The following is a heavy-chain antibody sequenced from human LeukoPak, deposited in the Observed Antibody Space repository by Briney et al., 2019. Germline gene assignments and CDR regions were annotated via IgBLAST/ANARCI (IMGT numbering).Heavy chain of an antibody. CDR3: ARGTWIQLWSLPLDY. Sequence: SETLSLTCTVSGGSVSSGSYYWSWIRQPPGKGLEWIGYIYYSGSTNYNPSLKSRVTISVDTSKNQFSLKLSSVTAADTAVYYCARGTWIQLWSLPLDYWGQGTLVTVSS. CDR1: GGSVSSGSYY. V-gene: IGHV4-61*01. D-gene: IGHD5-18*01. CDR2: IYYSGST. J-gene: IGHJ4*02.